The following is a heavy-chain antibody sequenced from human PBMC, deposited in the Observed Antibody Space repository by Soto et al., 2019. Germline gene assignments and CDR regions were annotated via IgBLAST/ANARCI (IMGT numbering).Heavy chain of an antibody. V-gene: IGHV3-30-3*01. CDR1: GFTFSSHA. J-gene: IGHJ6*02. D-gene: IGHD1-26*01. CDR2: ISYDGSKK. Sequence: QVQLVESGGGVVQPGRSLRLSCAASGFTFSSHAMHWVRQAPGKGLEWVAVISYDGSKKYYADSVKGRFTVSRDNSKNTLYLQMNSLSAEDTAVYYCARDPPTHFHTLSDYYYYGMDVWGQGTTVTVSS. CDR3: ARDPPTHFHTLSDYYYYGMDV.